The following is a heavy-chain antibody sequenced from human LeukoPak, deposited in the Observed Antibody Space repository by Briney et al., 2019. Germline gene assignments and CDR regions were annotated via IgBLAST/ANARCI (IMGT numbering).Heavy chain of an antibody. Sequence: PSETLSLTCAVYGGSFSGYYWTWIRPPPGKGLEWIGEINHSGSTNYNPSLKSRVTISVDTSKNQFSLRLSSVTAADTAVYYCARESSSGYYDYWGQGTLVTVSS. CDR2: INHSGST. CDR1: GGSFSGYY. V-gene: IGHV4-34*01. D-gene: IGHD3-22*01. CDR3: ARESSSGYYDY. J-gene: IGHJ4*02.